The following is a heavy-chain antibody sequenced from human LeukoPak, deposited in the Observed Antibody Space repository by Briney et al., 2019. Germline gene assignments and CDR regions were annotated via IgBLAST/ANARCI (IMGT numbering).Heavy chain of an antibody. Sequence: GGSLRLSCAASGFTFSGYWISWVRQAPGKGLEWVANIKQDGSEKYYVDSVKGRFTISRDNAKNALYLQMNSLRGEDTAVYYCVRVSCTNGVCYGFDYWGQGTLVTVSS. CDR3: VRVSCTNGVCYGFDY. J-gene: IGHJ4*02. D-gene: IGHD2-8*01. CDR2: IKQDGSEK. CDR1: GFTFSGYW. V-gene: IGHV3-7*01.